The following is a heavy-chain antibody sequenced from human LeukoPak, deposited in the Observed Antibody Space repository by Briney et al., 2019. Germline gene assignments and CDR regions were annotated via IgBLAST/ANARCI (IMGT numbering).Heavy chain of an antibody. V-gene: IGHV4-59*01. CDR2: IYYSGST. D-gene: IGHD3-3*01. J-gene: IGHJ6*03. CDR1: GGSISSYY. Sequence: SETLCLTCTVSGGSISSYYWSWIRQPPGKGLEWIGYIYYSGSTNYNPHLQSRVTISVDTSKNQFSLKLSSVTAADTAVYYCARAINPYLGPVGVFIPHYYYYYLDVWGKGTTVTVSS. CDR3: ARAINPYLGPVGVFIPHYYYYYLDV.